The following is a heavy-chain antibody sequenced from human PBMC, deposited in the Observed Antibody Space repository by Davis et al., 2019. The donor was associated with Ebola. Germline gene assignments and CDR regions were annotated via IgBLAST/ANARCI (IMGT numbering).Heavy chain of an antibody. CDR1: GGSVSSGSYY. Sequence: PGGSLRLSCTVSGGSVSSGSYYWSWIRQPPGKGLEWIGYIYYSGSTNYNPSLKSRVTISVDTSKNQFSLKLSSVTAADTAVYYCARVYRGDAFDIWGQGTMVTVSS. CDR3: ARVYRGDAFDI. D-gene: IGHD1-14*01. V-gene: IGHV4-61*01. CDR2: IYYSGST. J-gene: IGHJ3*02.